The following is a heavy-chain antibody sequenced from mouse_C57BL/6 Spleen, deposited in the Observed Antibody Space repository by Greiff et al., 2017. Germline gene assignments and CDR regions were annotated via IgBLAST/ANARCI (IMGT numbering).Heavy chain of an antibody. V-gene: IGHV1-19*01. CDR1: GFNIKDYY. D-gene: IGHD2-12*01. Sequence: EVQLQQSGAELVKPGASVKLSCTASGFNIKDYYMNWVKQSHGKSLEWIGVINPYNGGTSYNQKFKGKATLTVDKSSSTAYMELNSLTSEDSAVYYCARSLLRLYYFDYWGQGTTLTVSS. CDR2: INPYNGGT. J-gene: IGHJ2*01. CDR3: ARSLLRLYYFDY.